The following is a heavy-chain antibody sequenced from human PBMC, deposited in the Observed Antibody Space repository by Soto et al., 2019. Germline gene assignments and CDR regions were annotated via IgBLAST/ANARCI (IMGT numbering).Heavy chain of an antibody. D-gene: IGHD6-6*01. CDR3: ARDIAPLPQGVGFAP. V-gene: IGHV1-69*01. Sequence: QVQLVQSGAEVKKPGSSVKVSCKASGGTFSSYAISWVRQAPGQGLEWMGGIIPIFGTANYAQKFQGRVTVTADEPPSTANRELSSLSREDTPVYYGARDIAPLPQGVGFAPWAQGTLVTVSS. CDR2: IIPIFGTA. J-gene: IGHJ5*02. CDR1: GGTFSSYA.